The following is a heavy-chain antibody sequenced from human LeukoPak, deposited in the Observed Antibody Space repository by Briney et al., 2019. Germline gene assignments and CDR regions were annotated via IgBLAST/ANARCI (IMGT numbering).Heavy chain of an antibody. CDR3: ARGLRGSGSPRRDYNWFDP. D-gene: IGHD3-10*01. CDR2: IWYDGSNK. CDR1: GFTFSSYG. Sequence: GGSLRLSCAASGFTFSSYGMHWVGQAPGKGLEWVAVIWYDGSNKYYADSVKGRFTISRDNSKNTLYLQMNSLRAEDTAVYYCARGLRGSGSPRRDYNWFDPWGQGTLVTVSS. V-gene: IGHV3-33*01. J-gene: IGHJ5*02.